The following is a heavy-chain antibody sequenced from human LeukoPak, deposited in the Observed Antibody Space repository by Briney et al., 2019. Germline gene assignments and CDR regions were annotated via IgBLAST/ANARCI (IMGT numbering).Heavy chain of an antibody. V-gene: IGHV3-21*01. CDR1: GFTISINY. D-gene: IGHD4-11*01. Sequence: PGGSLRLSCAASGFTISINYMSWVRQAPGKGLEWVSSISSSSSYIYYADSVKGRFTISRDNAKNSLYLQMNSLRAEDTAVYYCARTYSNYEGDAFDIWGQGTMVTVSS. CDR3: ARTYSNYEGDAFDI. CDR2: ISSSSSYI. J-gene: IGHJ3*02.